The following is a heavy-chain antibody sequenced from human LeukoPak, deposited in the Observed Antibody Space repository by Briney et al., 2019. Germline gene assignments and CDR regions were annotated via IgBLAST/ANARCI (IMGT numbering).Heavy chain of an antibody. CDR3: ATYTHWVAGDV. V-gene: IGHV3-7*01. CDR1: GFTFSDSW. J-gene: IGHJ6*02. CDR2: MSQDGSEK. D-gene: IGHD3-16*01. Sequence: GRSLRLSCAASGFTFSDSWMSWVRQAPGKGLEWVANMSQDGSEKDYVDSVKGRFTISRDNARNSLYLQMGSLRAEDTAVYYCATYTHWVAGDVWGQGTTVTVSS.